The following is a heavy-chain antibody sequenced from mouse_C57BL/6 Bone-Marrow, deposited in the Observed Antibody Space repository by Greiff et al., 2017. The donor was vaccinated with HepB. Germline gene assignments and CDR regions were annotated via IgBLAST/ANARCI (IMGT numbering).Heavy chain of an antibody. D-gene: IGHD2-5*01. Sequence: EVQLQQSGAELVKPGASVKLSCTASGFYINDYNMHWVKQRTEQGLEWIGRIDPEDGETTYAPKFQGKATITADTSSNTVYLQLSSLTSEDTVVYYCASDVSNSYPMDCWVQGTPVTDSS. CDR2: IDPEDGET. CDR3: ASDVSNSYPMDC. V-gene: IGHV14-2*01. J-gene: IGHJ4*01. CDR1: GFYINDYN.